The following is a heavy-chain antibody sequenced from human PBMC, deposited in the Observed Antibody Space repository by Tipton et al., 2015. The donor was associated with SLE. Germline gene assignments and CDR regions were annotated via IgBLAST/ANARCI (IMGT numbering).Heavy chain of an antibody. CDR1: GVSISSGGYS. CDR3: ARHEAYSGSSPFDI. CDR2: IYPGGAT. D-gene: IGHD1-26*01. Sequence: TLSLTCTVSGVSISSGGYSWTWIRQPPGKGLEWVGYIYPGGATYYNPSLRRRVNMSLDRSKNQFSLKLTSVTAADTAVYYCARHEAYSGSSPFDIWGHGTMVTVSS. V-gene: IGHV4-30-2*01. J-gene: IGHJ3*02.